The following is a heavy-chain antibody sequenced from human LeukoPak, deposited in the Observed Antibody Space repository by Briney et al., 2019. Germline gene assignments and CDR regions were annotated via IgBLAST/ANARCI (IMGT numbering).Heavy chain of an antibody. CDR2: IKSKTDGGTT. CDR3: ASTQYSSGWYTFDY. CDR1: GFTFSNAW. D-gene: IGHD6-19*01. J-gene: IGHJ4*02. Sequence: GGSLRLSCAASGFTFSNAWMNWVRQAPGKGLEWVGRIKSKTDGGTTDCAAPVKGRFSISRDDSKNTLYLQMNSLKTEDTAVYYCASTQYSSGWYTFDYWGQGTLVTVSS. V-gene: IGHV3-15*07.